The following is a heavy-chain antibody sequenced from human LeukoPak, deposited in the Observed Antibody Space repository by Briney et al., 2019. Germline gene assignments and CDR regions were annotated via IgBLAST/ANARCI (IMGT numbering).Heavy chain of an antibody. CDR1: GFTFSSYA. J-gene: IGHJ4*02. CDR2: ISGSGGST. Sequence: GGSLRLSCAASGFTFSSYAMSWVRQAPGKGLEWVSAISGSGGSTYYADSVKGRFTISRDNAKNMMYLQMNSLRAEDTAVYYCARVYYYDTTGYYYWGQGTLVTVSS. CDR3: ARVYYYDTTGYYY. V-gene: IGHV3-23*01. D-gene: IGHD3-22*01.